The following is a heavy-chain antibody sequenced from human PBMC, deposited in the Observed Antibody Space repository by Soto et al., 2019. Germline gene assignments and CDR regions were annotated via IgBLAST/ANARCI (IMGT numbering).Heavy chain of an antibody. V-gene: IGHV3-23*01. CDR3: AKASGENYPGSRVVDY. J-gene: IGHJ4*02. CDR2: VTSTGRDT. CDR1: GFSFSTYA. Sequence: GSLRLSCAASGFSFSTYAMSWVRQAPGKGLEWVSVVTSTGRDTLHADSVKGRFTISRDNSKNMLYLQMNSLRAEDAAIYYCAKASGENYPGSRVVDYWGQGTRVTVSS. D-gene: IGHD3-10*01.